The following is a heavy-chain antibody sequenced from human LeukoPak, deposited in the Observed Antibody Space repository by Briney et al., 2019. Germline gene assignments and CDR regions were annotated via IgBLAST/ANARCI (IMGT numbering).Heavy chain of an antibody. V-gene: IGHV3-74*01. J-gene: IGHJ4*02. CDR3: ARAFDDYDSSGYYYY. CDR2: INSDGSST. CDR1: GFTFISYW. D-gene: IGHD3-22*01. Sequence: GGSLRLSCLASGFTFISYWMHWVRQAPGKGLVWVSRINSDGSSTSYADSVKGRFTISRDNAKNTLYLQMNSQRAEDTPVYYCARAFDDYDSSGYYYYWGQGTLVTVSS.